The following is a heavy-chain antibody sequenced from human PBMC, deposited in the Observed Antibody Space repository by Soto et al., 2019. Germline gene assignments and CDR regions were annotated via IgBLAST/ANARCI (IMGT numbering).Heavy chain of an antibody. V-gene: IGHV1-2*02. CDR3: AREVGEARTLAVGI. J-gene: IGHJ3*02. CDR1: GYTFTSYY. Sequence: QVQLVQSGAEVKKPGASVKVSCKASGYTFTSYYMHWVRQAPGQGLEWMGWINPHSGGTNYAQKSQGRGTRTRDTSISTDYRELRRLRSDDRAEDCGAREVGEARTLAVGIWGPGTLVTGPS. CDR2: INPHSGGT. D-gene: IGHD6-6*01.